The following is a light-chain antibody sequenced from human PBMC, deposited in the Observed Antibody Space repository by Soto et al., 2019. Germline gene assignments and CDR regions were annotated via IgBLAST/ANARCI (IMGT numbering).Light chain of an antibody. J-gene: IGLJ1*01. CDR1: SGHSSYA. Sequence: QLVLTQSPSASASLGASVKLTCTLSSGHSSYAIAWHQQQPEKGPRYLMKLNSDGSHSKGDGIPDRFSGSSSGAERCLTISSLQSEDEADYYCQTWGTGSHGVFGTGTKLTVL. CDR3: QTWGTGSHGV. V-gene: IGLV4-69*01. CDR2: LNSDGSH.